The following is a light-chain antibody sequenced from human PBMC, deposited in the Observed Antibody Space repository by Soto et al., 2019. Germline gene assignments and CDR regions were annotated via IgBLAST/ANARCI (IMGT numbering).Light chain of an antibody. V-gene: IGKV1-5*03. J-gene: IGKJ1*01. CDR1: QSISVW. CDR2: KAS. CDR3: QQYNSYSEA. Sequence: DIQMTQSPSPLSASVGDRVTITCRASQSISVWLAWYQQKAGKAPNLMIYKASRLESGVPSRFSGSGSGTEFTLTISSLQPDDVATYYCQQYNSYSEALGQGTKVDI.